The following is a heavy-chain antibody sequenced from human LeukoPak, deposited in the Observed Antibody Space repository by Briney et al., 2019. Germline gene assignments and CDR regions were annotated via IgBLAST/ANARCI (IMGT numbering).Heavy chain of an antibody. CDR2: INPNSGGT. J-gene: IGHJ4*02. V-gene: IGHV1-2*02. D-gene: IGHD2-15*01. CDR1: GYTFTDYY. Sequence: ASVTVSFKASGYTFTDYYMHWVRQAPGQGLEWMGWINPNSGGTNYAQKFQGRVTMTRDTSISTAYMELSRLRSDDTAVYYCARGYCRGGSCQALLFDYWGQGTLVTVSS. CDR3: ARGYCRGGSCQALLFDY.